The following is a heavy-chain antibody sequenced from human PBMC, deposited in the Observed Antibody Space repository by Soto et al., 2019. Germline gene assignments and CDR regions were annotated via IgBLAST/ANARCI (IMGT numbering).Heavy chain of an antibody. CDR1: GFSFSSAW. Sequence: EVHLVESGGGLVEPGGSLRLSCAASGFSFSSAWINWVRQTPGRGLEWVGRIKSKTDGGTTDFAARVNGRVAISRDDSRDMMYMHMNSINTADTGVYYCTTDSLFTQMLVRFGFWGLGTLVSVSS. J-gene: IGHJ4*01. D-gene: IGHD3-10*02. V-gene: IGHV3-15*07. CDR3: TTDSLFTQMLVRFGF. CDR2: IKSKTDGGTT.